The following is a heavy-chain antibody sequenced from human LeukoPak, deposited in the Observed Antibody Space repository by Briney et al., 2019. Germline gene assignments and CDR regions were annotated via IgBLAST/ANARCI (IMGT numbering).Heavy chain of an antibody. V-gene: IGHV4-39*01. D-gene: IGHD5-18*01. CDR3: ARQGYSYGYYFDY. CDR1: GGPISSSSYY. Sequence: PSETLSLTCTVSGGPISSSSYYRGWIRQPPGKGLEWIGSIYYSGSTYYNPSLKSRVTISVDTSKNQFSLKLSSVTAADTAVYYCARQGYSYGYYFDYWGQGTLVTVSS. CDR2: IYYSGST. J-gene: IGHJ4*02.